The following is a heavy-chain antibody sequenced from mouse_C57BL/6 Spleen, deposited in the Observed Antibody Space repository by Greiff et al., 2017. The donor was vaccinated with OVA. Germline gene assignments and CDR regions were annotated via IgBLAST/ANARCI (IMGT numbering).Heavy chain of an antibody. CDR2: ISSGSSTI. D-gene: IGHD2-3*01. CDR1: GFTFSDYG. J-gene: IGHJ3*01. CDR3: ARNYDGAREIAY. V-gene: IGHV5-17*01. Sequence: EVKLLESGGGLVKPGGSLKLSCAASGFTFSDYGMHWVRQAPEKGLEWVAYISSGSSTIYYADTVKGRFTISRDNAKNTLFLQMTSLRSEDTAMYYCARNYDGAREIAYWGQGTLVTVSA.